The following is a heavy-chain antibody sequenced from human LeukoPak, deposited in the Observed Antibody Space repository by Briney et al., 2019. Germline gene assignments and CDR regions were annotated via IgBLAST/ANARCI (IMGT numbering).Heavy chain of an antibody. J-gene: IGHJ3*02. CDR2: IYYNGST. Sequence: SETLSLTCTVSGGSISSSSYYWGWIRQPPGKGLEWIGSIYYNGSTYYNPSLKSRVTISVDTSKNHFSLKLSSVTAADTAIYYCAGDFSPNGARHNGALDIWGQGTMVTVSS. V-gene: IGHV4-39*07. D-gene: IGHD2-8*01. CDR1: GGSISSSSYY. CDR3: AGDFSPNGARHNGALDI.